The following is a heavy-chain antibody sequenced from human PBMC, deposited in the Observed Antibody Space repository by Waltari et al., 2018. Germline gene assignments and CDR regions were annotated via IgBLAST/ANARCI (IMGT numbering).Heavy chain of an antibody. CDR1: GGTLTNYP. Sequence: QVQLVQSGAEVKKPGSSVKVSCKVSGGTLTNYPISCVRQAPEQGLGWMGGINPMIGIKNYAKKCQARVTITADKSTRTVDMDLTSLTSDDTAVYYCARDGPPDEFESGAYYFIQWGPGTRLTVSS. CDR3: ARDGPPDEFESGAYYFIQ. V-gene: IGHV1-69*10. CDR2: INPMIGIK. J-gene: IGHJ4*02. D-gene: IGHD3-22*01.